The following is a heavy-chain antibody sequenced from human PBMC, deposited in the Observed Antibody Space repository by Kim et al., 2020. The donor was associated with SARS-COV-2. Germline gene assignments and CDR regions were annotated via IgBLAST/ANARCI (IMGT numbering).Heavy chain of an antibody. D-gene: IGHD2-15*01. V-gene: IGHV4-31*03. J-gene: IGHJ5*02. CDR3: ARAGWTVRGVVAATRWFDP. CDR2: IYYSGST. CDR1: GGSISSGGYY. Sequence: SETLSLTCTVSGGSISSGGYYWSWIRQHPGKGLEWIGYIYYSGSTYYNPSLKSRVTISVDTSKNQFSLKLSSVTAADTAVYYCARAGWTVRGVVAATRWFDPWGQGTLVTVSS.